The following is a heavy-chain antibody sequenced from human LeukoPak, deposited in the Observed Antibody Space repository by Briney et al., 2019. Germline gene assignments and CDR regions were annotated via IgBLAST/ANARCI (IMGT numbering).Heavy chain of an antibody. CDR2: ISTSGTYT. CDR1: GFTFSDHY. J-gene: IGHJ6*02. Sequence: GGSLRLSCAASGFTFSDHYMSWICQVPGKGLEWDSYISTSGTYTNYADSVKGRFTISRDNAKNSLYLQMNSLRAEDAAVYYCARGHYGLDVWGQGTTVTVSS. V-gene: IGHV3-11*03. CDR3: ARGHYGLDV.